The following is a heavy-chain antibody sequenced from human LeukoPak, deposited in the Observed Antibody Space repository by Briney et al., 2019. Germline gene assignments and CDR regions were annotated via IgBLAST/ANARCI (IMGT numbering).Heavy chain of an antibody. V-gene: IGHV3-64D*06. CDR1: GFNFHNYV. D-gene: IGHD3-16*01. Sequence: GECLRLSCSASGFNFHNYVMHWVRLAPGKRMEYVAAMGIVGHSTNYADSVRGRFIASRDNSISTQYLQMSSLRAEDTAVYYCVREDLRLGGGPGFQYFDYWGQGTLVTVSS. CDR3: VREDLRLGGGPGFQYFDY. CDR2: MGIVGHST. J-gene: IGHJ4*02.